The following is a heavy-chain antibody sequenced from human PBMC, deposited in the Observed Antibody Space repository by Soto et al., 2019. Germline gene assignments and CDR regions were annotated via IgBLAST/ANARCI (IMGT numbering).Heavy chain of an antibody. CDR1: GFTFTNYG. CDR3: ARGGSSSWYLRWFDP. Sequence: QVQLVESGGGVVQPGRSLRLSCAASGFTFTNYGMHWVRQAPGKGLEWVAVIWYDGSNKYYADSVKGRFTISRDNSKNTLYLQMNSLRVEDTAVYYCARGGSSSWYLRWFDPWGQGTLVTVSS. J-gene: IGHJ5*02. CDR2: IWYDGSNK. V-gene: IGHV3-33*01. D-gene: IGHD6-13*01.